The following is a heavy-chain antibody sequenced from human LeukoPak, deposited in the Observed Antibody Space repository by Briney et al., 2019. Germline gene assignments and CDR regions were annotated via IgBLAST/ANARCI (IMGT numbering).Heavy chain of an antibody. Sequence: GGSLRLSCAASGFTFSDYYMTWVRQAPGKGLEWVSLIYSGGSTYYADSVKGRFTISRDNSKNTLYLQMNSLRAEDTAVYYCAKVFYPAAGTGRVDFPFDFWGQGTLVTVSS. D-gene: IGHD6-13*01. V-gene: IGHV3-66*01. CDR3: AKVFYPAAGTGRVDFPFDF. CDR1: GFTFSDYY. J-gene: IGHJ4*02. CDR2: IYSGGST.